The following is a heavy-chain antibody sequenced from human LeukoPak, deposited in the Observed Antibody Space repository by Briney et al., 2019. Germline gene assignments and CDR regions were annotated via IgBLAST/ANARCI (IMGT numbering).Heavy chain of an antibody. V-gene: IGHV3-33*08. D-gene: IGHD2-15*01. CDR2: IWYDGSNK. CDR3: ARGPRYCSGGSCYYYGMDV. J-gene: IGHJ6*02. Sequence: GGSLRLSCAASGFTFSSYGMHWVRQAPGTGLEGVAVIWYDGSNKYYADSVEGRFTTSRDNSQNTLYLQMNSLRAEDTAVYYCARGPRYCSGGSCYYYGMDVWGQGTTVTVSS. CDR1: GFTFSSYG.